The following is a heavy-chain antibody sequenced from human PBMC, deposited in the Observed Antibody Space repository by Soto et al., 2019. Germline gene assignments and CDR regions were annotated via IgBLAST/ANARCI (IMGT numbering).Heavy chain of an antibody. J-gene: IGHJ6*03. CDR2: ISGSGGST. Sequence: PGGSLRLSCASSGFTFSSYAMCWVRQAPGKGLEWVSAISGSGGSTYYADSVKGRFTISRDNSKNTLYLQMNSLRAEDTAVYYCAKDRETPGYNYYMDVWGKGTTVTVSS. D-gene: IGHD3-10*01. CDR1: GFTFSSYA. V-gene: IGHV3-23*01. CDR3: AKDRETPGYNYYMDV.